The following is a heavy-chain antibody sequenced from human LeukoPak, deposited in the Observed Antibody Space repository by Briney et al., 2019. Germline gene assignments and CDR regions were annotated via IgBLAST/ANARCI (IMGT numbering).Heavy chain of an antibody. Sequence: ASVKVSCKASGYTFTSYGITWARQAPGQGLEWMGWISAYNYNTNYAQKVQDRVTMTTDTSTSTAYMELRSLRSDDTAVYYCARDECTSTSCYCGYWGQGTLVTVSS. D-gene: IGHD2-2*01. V-gene: IGHV1-18*01. CDR3: ARDECTSTSCYCGY. J-gene: IGHJ4*02. CDR1: GYTFTSYG. CDR2: ISAYNYNT.